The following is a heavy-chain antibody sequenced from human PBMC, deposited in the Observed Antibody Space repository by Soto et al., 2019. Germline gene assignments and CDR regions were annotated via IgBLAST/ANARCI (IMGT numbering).Heavy chain of an antibody. D-gene: IGHD2-2*01. CDR3: AREVVPAAMRYYYYYGMDV. V-gene: IGHV1-18*01. J-gene: IGHJ6*02. CDR2: ISAYNGNT. Sequence: ASVKVSCKASGYTFTSYGISWVRQAPGQGLEWMGWISAYNGNTNYAQKLQGRVTMTTDTSTSTAYMELRSLRSDDTAVYYCAREVVPAAMRYYYYYGMDVWGQGNTVTVS. CDR1: GYTFTSYG.